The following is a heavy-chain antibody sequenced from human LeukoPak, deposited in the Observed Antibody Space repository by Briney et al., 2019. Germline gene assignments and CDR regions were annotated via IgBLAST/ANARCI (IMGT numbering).Heavy chain of an antibody. Sequence: SETLSLTCTVSGGSISSYYWSWIRQPPGKGLEWIGEINHSGSTNYNPSLKSRVTISVDRSKNQFSLKLSSVTAADTAVYYCARGLGRVGGRFDPWGQGTLVTVSS. J-gene: IGHJ5*02. V-gene: IGHV4-34*01. CDR1: GGSISSYY. CDR2: INHSGST. CDR3: ARGLGRVGGRFDP.